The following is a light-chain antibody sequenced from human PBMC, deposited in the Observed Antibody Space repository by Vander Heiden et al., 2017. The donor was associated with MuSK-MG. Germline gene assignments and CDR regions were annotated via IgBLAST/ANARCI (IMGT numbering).Light chain of an antibody. J-gene: IGKJ1*01. Sequence: EIVLTQSPGTLSLSPGERATLSCRASQSVGSNYLAWYQQKPGQSPRLLIYDASTRATGIPDRFSGSGSGTDFTLTISRLEPEDFAVYYCHQYGDSSWTFGQGTKVEIK. CDR1: QSVGSNY. CDR3: HQYGDSSWT. V-gene: IGKV3-20*01. CDR2: DAS.